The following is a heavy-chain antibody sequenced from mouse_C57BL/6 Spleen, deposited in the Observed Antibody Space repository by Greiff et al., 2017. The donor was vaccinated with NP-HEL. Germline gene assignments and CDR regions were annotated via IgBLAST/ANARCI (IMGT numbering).Heavy chain of an antibody. CDR1: GFNIKDYY. J-gene: IGHJ1*03. Sequence: EVQLQQSGAELVKPGASVKLSCTASGFNIKDYYMHWVKQRTEQGLEWIGRIDPEDGETKYAPKFQGHATITADKSSNTAYLQLSSLTSEDTAVYDCAKSSYYDSSSHWDFDVWGTGTTVTVSS. CDR2: IDPEDGET. V-gene: IGHV14-2*01. CDR3: AKSSYYDSSSHWDFDV. D-gene: IGHD1-1*01.